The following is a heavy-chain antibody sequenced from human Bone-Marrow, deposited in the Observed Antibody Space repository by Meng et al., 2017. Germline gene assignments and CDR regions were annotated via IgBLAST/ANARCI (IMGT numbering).Heavy chain of an antibody. CDR2: IHNSGTT. J-gene: IGHJ3*02. CDR3: ARNSGGSYGAFDI. Sequence: SETLSLTCNVSGDSISSGGSYYWSWLRQPAGRGLEWIGRIHNSGTTNYNPSLSSRVTISMDTSKNQFSRKLSSVTAADTAVYYCARNSGGSYGAFDIWGQGKMVT. D-gene: IGHD1-26*01. CDR1: GDSISSGGSYY. V-gene: IGHV4-61*02.